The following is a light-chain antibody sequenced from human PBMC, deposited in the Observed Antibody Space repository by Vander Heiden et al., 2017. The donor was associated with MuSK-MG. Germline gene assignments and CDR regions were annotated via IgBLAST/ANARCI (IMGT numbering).Light chain of an antibody. CDR1: QSISTF. CDR2: ATS. V-gene: IGKV1-39*01. J-gene: IGKJ2*01. CDR3: QQSSSTPYT. Sequence: DIQMTQSPSSLSASVGERVTITCRARQSISTFLNWYQQKTGKAPKLLIHATSNLQSGVPSRFSGTGSGTEFTLTISSLKPEDFAMYFCQQSSSTPYTFGQGTKVEIK.